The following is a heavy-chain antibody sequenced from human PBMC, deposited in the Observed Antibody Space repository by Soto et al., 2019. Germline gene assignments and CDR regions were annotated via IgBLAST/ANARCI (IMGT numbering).Heavy chain of an antibody. V-gene: IGHV3-23*01. CDR3: TKDSYVRGVNKYYFHX. D-gene: IGHD3-10*02. J-gene: IGHJ4*02. CDR2: ISGSGGNT. CDR1: GFTFSNYA. Sequence: PGGSLRLSFATSGFTFSNYAMSWVRQASGKRLEWVSGISGSGGNTYYEDYVKVRLTISRDNSKNTLYLQLNSLRAEDTAVYYCTKDSYVRGVNKYYFHXWGQGTLVTVSX.